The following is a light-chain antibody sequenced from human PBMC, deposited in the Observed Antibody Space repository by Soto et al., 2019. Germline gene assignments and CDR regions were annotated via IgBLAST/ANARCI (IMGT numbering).Light chain of an antibody. J-gene: IGKJ1*01. CDR3: QQYGSSPWT. V-gene: IGKV3-20*01. CDR1: QSVSSN. CDR2: GAS. Sequence: EIGITPSPATPAVSPGEKATPSRRATQSVSSNLAWYQQKPGQAPRLLIYGASSRATGIPDRFSGSGSGTDFTLTISRLEPEDFAVYYCQQYGSSPWTFGQGTKVDIK.